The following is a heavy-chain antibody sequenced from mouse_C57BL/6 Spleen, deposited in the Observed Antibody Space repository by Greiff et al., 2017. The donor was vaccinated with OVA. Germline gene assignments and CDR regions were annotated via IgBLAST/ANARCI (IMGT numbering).Heavy chain of an antibody. CDR1: GFTFSSYG. V-gene: IGHV5-6*01. Sequence: VLVVESGGVFVKPGGSLKLSCAASGFTFSSYGMSWVRPTPDKMLEWVATFSSGGSYTYYPDSVKGRFTISRCNAKNTLYLQMSSLNTEDTALCYFARHACTGRYYFGFWGQGTTLAFSS. CDR3: ARHACTGRYYFGF. J-gene: IGHJ2*01. CDR2: FSSGGSYT. D-gene: IGHD1-1*01.